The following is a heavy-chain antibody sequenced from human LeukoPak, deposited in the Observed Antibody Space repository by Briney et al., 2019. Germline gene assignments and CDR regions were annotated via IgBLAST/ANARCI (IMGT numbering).Heavy chain of an antibody. D-gene: IGHD2-15*01. CDR2: INQSGST. V-gene: IGHV4-34*01. CDR3: ARGRVVVAANRPPNNWFDP. CDR1: GGSFSGYY. J-gene: IGHJ5*02. Sequence: SETLSLTCAVYGGSFSGYYWSWIRQPPGKGLEWIGEINQSGSTNYDPSLKSRVTISVDTSKNQFSLKLSSVTAADTAVYYCARGRVVVAANRPPNNWFDPWGQGTLVTVSS.